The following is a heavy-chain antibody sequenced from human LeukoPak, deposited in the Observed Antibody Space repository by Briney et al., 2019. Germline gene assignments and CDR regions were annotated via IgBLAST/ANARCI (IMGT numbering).Heavy chain of an antibody. CDR3: ARAGRFGELIDY. D-gene: IGHD3-10*01. Sequence: PSETLSLTCTVSGGSISSYYWSWIRQPPGKGLEWIGYIYYSGSTNYNPSLKSRVTISVDTSKNQFSLKLSSVTAADTAVYYCARAGRFGELIDYWGQGTLVTVSS. CDR1: GGSISSYY. J-gene: IGHJ4*02. V-gene: IGHV4-59*01. CDR2: IYYSGST.